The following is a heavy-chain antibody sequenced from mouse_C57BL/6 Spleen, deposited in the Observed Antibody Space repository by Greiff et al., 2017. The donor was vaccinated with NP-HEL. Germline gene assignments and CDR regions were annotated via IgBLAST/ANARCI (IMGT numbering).Heavy chain of an antibody. J-gene: IGHJ4*01. V-gene: IGHV1-62-2*01. CDR3: ARHEGTTVVAGNYAMDY. CDR2: FYPGSGSI. CDR1: GYTFTEYT. Sequence: QVQLQQSGAELVKPGASVKLSCKASGYTFTEYTIHWVKQRSGQGLEWIGWFYPGSGSIKYNEKFKDKATLTADKSSSTVYMELSRVTSEDSAVYFCARHEGTTVVAGNYAMDYWGQGTSVTVSS. D-gene: IGHD1-1*01.